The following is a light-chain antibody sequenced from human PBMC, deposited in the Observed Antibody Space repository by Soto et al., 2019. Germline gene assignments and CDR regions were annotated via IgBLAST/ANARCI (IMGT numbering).Light chain of an antibody. CDR1: SSDVGRYNL. CDR3: CSYAGDSTWV. Sequence: QSALTQPASVSGSPGQSITISCTGTSSDVGRYNLVSWYQQHPGKAPKLIIYEGSKRPSGISNHFSGSKSDNTASLTISGLQAEDEADYYCCSYAGDSTWVFGGGTKLTVL. J-gene: IGLJ3*02. CDR2: EGS. V-gene: IGLV2-23*01.